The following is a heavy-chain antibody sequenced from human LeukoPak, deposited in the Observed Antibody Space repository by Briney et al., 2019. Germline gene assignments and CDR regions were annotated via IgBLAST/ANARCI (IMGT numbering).Heavy chain of an antibody. CDR1: GYTFTSYG. CDR3: ARGSSHSYGPDY. D-gene: IGHD5-18*01. J-gene: IGHJ4*02. CDR2: IIPIFGTA. V-gene: IGHV1-69*13. Sequence: SVKVSCKASGYTFTSYGISWVRQAPGQGLEWMGGIIPIFGTANYAQKFQGRVTITADESTSTAYMELSSLRSEDTAVYYCARGSSHSYGPDYWGQGTLVTVSS.